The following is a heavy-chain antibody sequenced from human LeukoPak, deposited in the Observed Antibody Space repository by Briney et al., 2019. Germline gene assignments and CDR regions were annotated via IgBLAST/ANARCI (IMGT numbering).Heavy chain of an antibody. CDR1: GYSISSGYY. CDR3: ARGTPYYYDSSGSRGYYFDY. CDR2: IYHSGST. J-gene: IGHJ4*01. D-gene: IGHD3-22*01. Sequence: PSEALSLTCTVSGYSISSGYYWGWIRQPPGKGLEWIGSIYHSGSTYYNPSLKSRVTISVDTSKNQFSLKLSSVTAADTAVYYCARGTPYYYDSSGSRGYYFDYWGQGTLVTVSS. V-gene: IGHV4-38-2*02.